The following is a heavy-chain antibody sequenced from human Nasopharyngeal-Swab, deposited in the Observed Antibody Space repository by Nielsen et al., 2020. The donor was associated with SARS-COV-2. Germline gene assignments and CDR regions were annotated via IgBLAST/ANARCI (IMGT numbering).Heavy chain of an antibody. CDR1: GGSISSSSYY. J-gene: IGHJ3*02. V-gene: IGHV4-39*07. CDR2: IYYSGST. CDR3: ASPNCSGGSCYSRLAFDI. Sequence: SETLSPTCTVPGGSISSSSYYWGWIRQPPGKGLEWIGSIYYSGSTYYNPSLKSRVTISVDTSKNQFSLKLSSVTAADTAVYYCASPNCSGGSCYSRLAFDIWGQGTMVTVSS. D-gene: IGHD2-15*01.